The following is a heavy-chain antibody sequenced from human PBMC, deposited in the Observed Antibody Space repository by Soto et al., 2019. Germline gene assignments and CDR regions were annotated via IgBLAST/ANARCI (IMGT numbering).Heavy chain of an antibody. V-gene: IGHV2-5*02. CDR1: GFSLSTSGVG. D-gene: IGHD2-15*01. J-gene: IGHJ4*02. CDR2: IYWDDDK. Sequence: QITLKESGPTLVKPTQTLTLTCTFSGFSLSTSGVGVGWIRQPPGKALEWLALIYWDDDKRYSPSLKSRLTITKDTPKIQVVLTMTNMDPVDTATYYCAHRPSYCSGGSCYSGFDYWGQGTLVTVSS. CDR3: AHRPSYCSGGSCYSGFDY.